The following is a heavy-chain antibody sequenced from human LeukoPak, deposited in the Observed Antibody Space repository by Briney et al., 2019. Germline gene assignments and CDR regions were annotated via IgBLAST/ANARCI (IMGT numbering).Heavy chain of an antibody. CDR3: ASLIGVGYYYGSGSYPGGFDI. CDR2: ISDSGTTI. D-gene: IGHD3-10*01. Sequence: GGSLRLSCAASGFIFSSYEMNWVRQAPGKGLEWVSYISDSGTTIYYADSVKGRFTISRDNAKNSLYLQMNSLRAGDTAVYYCASLIGVGYYYGSGSYPGGFDIWGQGTMVTVSS. J-gene: IGHJ3*02. CDR1: GFIFSSYE. V-gene: IGHV3-48*03.